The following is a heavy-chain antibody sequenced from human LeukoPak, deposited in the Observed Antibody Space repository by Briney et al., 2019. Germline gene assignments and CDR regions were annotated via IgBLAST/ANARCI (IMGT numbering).Heavy chain of an antibody. V-gene: IGHV1-18*04. CDR3: ARVGALGSGSYYTDFDY. CDR1: GYTFTSYG. J-gene: IGHJ4*02. Sequence: GASVKVSYKASGYTFTSYGISWVRQAPGQGLEWMGWISAYNGNTNYAQKLQGRVTMTTDTSTSTAYMELRSLRSDDTAVYYCARVGALGSGSYYTDFDYWGQGTLVTVSS. CDR2: ISAYNGNT. D-gene: IGHD3-10*01.